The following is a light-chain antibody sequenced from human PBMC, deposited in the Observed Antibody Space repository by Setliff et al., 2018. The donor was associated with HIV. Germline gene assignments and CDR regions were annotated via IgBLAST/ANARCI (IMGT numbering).Light chain of an antibody. J-gene: IGLJ1*01. CDR1: SSDVGAYDY. Sequence: QSALTQPRSVSGSPGQSVTISCTGTSSDVGAYDYVSWYQLHSGKAPKLVIYDVNKRPSGVPDRFSASKSGNTASLTISGLQAEDEADYYCCSYAGSYLSVCVFGTGTKV. CDR3: CSYAGSYLSVCV. V-gene: IGLV2-11*01. CDR2: DVN.